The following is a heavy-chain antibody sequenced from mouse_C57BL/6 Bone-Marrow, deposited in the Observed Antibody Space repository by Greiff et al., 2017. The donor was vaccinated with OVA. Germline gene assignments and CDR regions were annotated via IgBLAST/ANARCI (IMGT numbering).Heavy chain of an antibody. V-gene: IGHV5-17*01. CDR1: GFTFSDYG. D-gene: IGHD4-1*01. CDR3: ARPNCDWYFDV. CDR2: ISSGSSTI. J-gene: IGHJ1*03. Sequence: EVKLVESGGGLVKPGGSLKLSCAASGFTFSDYGMHWVRQAPEKGLEWVAYISSGSSTIYYADTVKGRFTISRDNAKNTLFLQMTSLRSEDTAMYYCARPNCDWYFDVWGTGTTVTVSS.